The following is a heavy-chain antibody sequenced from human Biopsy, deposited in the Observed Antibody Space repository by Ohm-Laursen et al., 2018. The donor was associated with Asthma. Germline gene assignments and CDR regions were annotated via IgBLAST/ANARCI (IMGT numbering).Heavy chain of an antibody. CDR3: ARTYYDFLTGQVNDAFAM. CDR1: GYTFINYA. V-gene: IGHV1-3*01. Sequence: GASVKVSCKASGYTFINYAIHWVRQAPGQRLEWMGWINAGNGNTKYSQKFQGRVTISRDSSASTAYMDLSSLRSEDTAVYYCARTYYDFLTGQVNDAFAMWGQGTMVTVSS. J-gene: IGHJ3*02. CDR2: INAGNGNT. D-gene: IGHD3-9*01.